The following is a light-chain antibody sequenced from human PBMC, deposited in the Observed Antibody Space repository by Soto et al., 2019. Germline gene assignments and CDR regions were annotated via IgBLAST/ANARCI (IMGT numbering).Light chain of an antibody. J-gene: IGKJ2*01. V-gene: IGKV3-20*01. CDR3: QQYGSSPPYN. CDR1: QSVSSSY. Sequence: EIVLTQSPGTLSLSPGERATLSCRASQSVSSSYLAWYQQKPGQAPRLLIYGASSRATGIPDRFSGSGSGTDFPLTISRLEPEDFAVYYCQQYGSSPPYNFGQGTKLEIK. CDR2: GAS.